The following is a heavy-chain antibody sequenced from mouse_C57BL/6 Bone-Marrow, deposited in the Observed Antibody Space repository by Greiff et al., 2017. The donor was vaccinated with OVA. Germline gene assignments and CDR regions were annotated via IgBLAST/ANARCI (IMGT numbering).Heavy chain of an antibody. CDR3: ARHAETNWDVGYFDV. J-gene: IGHJ1*03. V-gene: IGHV5-12*01. Sequence: EVKLVESGGGLVQPGGSLKLSCAASGFTFSDYYMYWVRQTPEKRLEWVAYISNGGGSTYYPDTVKGRFTISRDNAKNTLYLQMSRLKSEDTAMYYCARHAETNWDVGYFDVWGTGTTVTVSS. CDR2: ISNGGGST. CDR1: GFTFSDYY. D-gene: IGHD4-1*01.